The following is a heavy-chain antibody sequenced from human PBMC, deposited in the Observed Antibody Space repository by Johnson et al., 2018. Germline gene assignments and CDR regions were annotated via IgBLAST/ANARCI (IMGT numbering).Heavy chain of an antibody. CDR1: GFTFSNYG. V-gene: IGHV3-33*06. J-gene: IGHJ1*01. Sequence: QVQLVESGGGVVQPGRSXRLSCGASGFTFSNYGLYWVRQAPGKGLEWVAVIWYDGSDKYYADSVKGRFTISRNNSKNTLYLQTNSLRVEDTAVYYCAKDKRAAAGVEYFHYWGQGTLVTVSS. D-gene: IGHD6-13*01. CDR3: AKDKRAAAGVEYFHY. CDR2: IWYDGSDK.